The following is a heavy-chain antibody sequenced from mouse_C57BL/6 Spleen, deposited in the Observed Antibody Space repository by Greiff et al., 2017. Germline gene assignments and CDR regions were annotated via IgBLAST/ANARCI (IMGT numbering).Heavy chain of an antibody. Sequence: QVQLQQPGAELVMPGASVKLSCKASGYTFTSYWMHWVKQRPGQGLEWIGEIDPSDSYTNYNQKFKGKSTLTVDKSSSTAYMQLSSLTSEDSAVYYCARNRITTVVFDYWGQGTTLTVSS. J-gene: IGHJ2*01. CDR2: IDPSDSYT. CDR3: ARNRITTVVFDY. D-gene: IGHD1-1*01. CDR1: GYTFTSYW. V-gene: IGHV1-69*01.